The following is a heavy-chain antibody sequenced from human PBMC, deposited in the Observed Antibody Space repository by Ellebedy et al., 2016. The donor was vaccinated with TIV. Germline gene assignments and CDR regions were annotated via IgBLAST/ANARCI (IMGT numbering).Heavy chain of an antibody. CDR1: GFTFSTYS. CDR3: VRDRDWSFDY. D-gene: IGHD3-9*01. Sequence: GESLKISCAASGFTFSTYSMNWVRQAPGKGLEWVSHIRDSSTNVFYADSVKGRFTISADNAKNSLYLQMSSLRAEDTAVYYCVRDRDWSFDYWGQGTLVTVSS. V-gene: IGHV3-48*04. J-gene: IGHJ4*02. CDR2: IRDSSTNV.